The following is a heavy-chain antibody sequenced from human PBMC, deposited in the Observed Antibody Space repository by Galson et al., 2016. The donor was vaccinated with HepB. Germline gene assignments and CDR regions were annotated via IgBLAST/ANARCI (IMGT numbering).Heavy chain of an antibody. V-gene: IGHV1-46*01. CDR1: AHTFTTYY. J-gene: IGHJ4*02. D-gene: IGHD1-26*01. CDR2: IMARGGET. Sequence: SVKVSCKASAHTFTTYYFHWMRQAPGQGLEWMGRIMARGGETIYPQSLQGRVTMTRDTSTGTVYMELSSLRSEDSALYYCARDSGHHSFDYWGQGSLVIVVS. CDR3: ARDSGHHSFDY.